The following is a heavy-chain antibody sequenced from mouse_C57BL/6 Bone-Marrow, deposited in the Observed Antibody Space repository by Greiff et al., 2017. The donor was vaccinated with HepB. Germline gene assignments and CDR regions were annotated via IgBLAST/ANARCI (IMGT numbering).Heavy chain of an antibody. V-gene: IGHV2-6*03. CDR3: ARSYYGSSYGFAY. CDR2: IWSDGST. CDR1: GFSLTSYG. Sequence: QVQLQQSGPGLVAPSQSLSITCTVSGFSLTSYGVHWVRQPPGKGLEWLVVIWSDGSTTYNSALKSRLSISKDNSKSQVFLKMNSLQTDDTVMYYCARSYYGSSYGFAYWGQGTLVTVSA. J-gene: IGHJ3*01. D-gene: IGHD1-1*01.